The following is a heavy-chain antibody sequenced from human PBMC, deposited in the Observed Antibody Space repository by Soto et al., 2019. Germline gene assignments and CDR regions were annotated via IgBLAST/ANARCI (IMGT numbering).Heavy chain of an antibody. V-gene: IGHV6-1*01. D-gene: IGHD3-10*01. CDR3: AYDRLSTRGVEIAVGNFAA. CDR2: TYYKSQWLY. CDR1: GDSVSSNIAA. J-gene: IGHJ4*02. Sequence: PSQTLSLTCAISGDSVSSNIAAWNWIRQSPSRGLEWLGRTYYKSQWLYDYAGSVRNRITINPDTSKNQVSLQLDSVSPEDTGVYYCAYDRLSTRGVEIAVGNFAAWGQGTLVNVS.